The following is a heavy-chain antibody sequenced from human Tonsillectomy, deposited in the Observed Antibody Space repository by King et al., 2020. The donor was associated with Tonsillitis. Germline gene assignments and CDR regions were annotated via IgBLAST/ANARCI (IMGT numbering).Heavy chain of an antibody. D-gene: IGHD3-9*01. CDR2: VIPIFGSE. J-gene: IGHJ5*02. V-gene: IGHV1-69*12. CDR1: GGTFSSHG. CDR3: AEEGDYYENSIGYHPLDA. Sequence: QLVQSGAEVKKPGSSVKVSCRASGGTFSSHGIIWVRQAPGQGLEWMGGVIPIFGSEDNPQKFQGRLTITADQSPRTAYMELHRLASEDTAVYFCAEEGDYYENSIGYHPLDAWGQGTLVTVSS.